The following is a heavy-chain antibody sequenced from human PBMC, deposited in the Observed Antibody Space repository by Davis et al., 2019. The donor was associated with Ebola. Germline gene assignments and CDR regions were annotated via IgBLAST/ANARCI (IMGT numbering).Heavy chain of an antibody. Sequence: GESLKISCAASGFTFSSYGMHWVRQAPGKGLEWVAVIWYDGSNKYYADSVKGRFTISRDNAKNSLYLQMNSLRAEDTALYYCAKDSGVGSPRGYGMDVWGKGTTVTVSS. CDR2: IWYDGSNK. D-gene: IGHD7-27*01. V-gene: IGHV3-33*03. CDR3: AKDSGVGSPRGYGMDV. J-gene: IGHJ6*04. CDR1: GFTFSSYG.